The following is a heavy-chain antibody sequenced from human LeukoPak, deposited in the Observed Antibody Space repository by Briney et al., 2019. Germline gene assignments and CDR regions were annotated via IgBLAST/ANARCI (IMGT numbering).Heavy chain of an antibody. CDR3: ARRIVVVTGGIYYYYGMVV. J-gene: IGHJ6*02. V-gene: IGHV3-53*01. Sequence: GGSLRLSCAASGLTVSSNYMSWVRQAPGKGLEWVSVLYTGGSTSYADSVKGRFTISRDNSKNTVYLQMSSLTAEDTAVYYCARRIVVVTGGIYYYYGMVVWGQGTTVTVSS. CDR2: LYTGGST. D-gene: IGHD2-21*02. CDR1: GLTVSSNY.